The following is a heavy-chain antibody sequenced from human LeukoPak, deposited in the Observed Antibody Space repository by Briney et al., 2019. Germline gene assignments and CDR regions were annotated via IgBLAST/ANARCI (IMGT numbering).Heavy chain of an antibody. CDR2: MWDDGTNE. D-gene: IGHD2-15*01. Sequence: GGSLRLSCTASGFNFGIYGMHWVRQAPGKGLEWVAVMWDDGTNEYYVESVKGRFTISRDNGKRTLYLQMNSLRVEDTAVYYCAKVMPPGRIRFYSYYMDVWGKGTTVTVS. CDR3: AKVMPPGRIRFYSYYMDV. CDR1: GFNFGIYG. V-gene: IGHV3-33*06. J-gene: IGHJ6*03.